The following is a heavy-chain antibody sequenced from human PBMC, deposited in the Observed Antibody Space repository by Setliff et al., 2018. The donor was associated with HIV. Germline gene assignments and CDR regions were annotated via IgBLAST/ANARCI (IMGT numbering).Heavy chain of an antibody. D-gene: IGHD3-22*01. J-gene: IGHJ3*02. CDR1: GGSISSYY. CDR3: ARGDTYYHDSSGYVKSALDCFDI. V-gene: IGHV4-4*08. CDR2: IYTSENT. Sequence: LSLTCTVSGGSISSYYWSWIRQPPGKGLEWIGYIYTSENTNYNPSLKSRLTISVDTSKNQFSLKLSSVTAADTAVYYCARGDTYYHDSSGYVKSALDCFDIWGQGTMVTVSS.